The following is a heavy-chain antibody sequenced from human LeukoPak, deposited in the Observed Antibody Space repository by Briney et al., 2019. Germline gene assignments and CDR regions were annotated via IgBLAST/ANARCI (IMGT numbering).Heavy chain of an antibody. V-gene: IGHV4-4*07. J-gene: IGHJ4*02. Sequence: SSETLSLTCTVSGGSISSYYWSWIRQPAGKGLEWIGRIYTSGSTNYNPSLKSRATMSVDTSKNQFSLKLSSVTAADTAVYYCVLSTSRQDSLDYWGQGTLVTVSS. CDR3: VLSTSRQDSLDY. CDR1: GGSISSYY. D-gene: IGHD2-2*01. CDR2: IYTSGST.